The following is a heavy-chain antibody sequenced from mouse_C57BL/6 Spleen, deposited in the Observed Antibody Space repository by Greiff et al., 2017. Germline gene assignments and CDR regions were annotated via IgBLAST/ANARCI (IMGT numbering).Heavy chain of an antibody. J-gene: IGHJ4*01. CDR3: ARRAVVATGAMDY. CDR1: GYTFTDYN. Sequence: VQLQQSGPELVKPGASVKMSCKASGYTFTDYNMHWVKQSHGKSLEWIGYINPNNGGTSYNQKFKGKATLTVNKSSSTAYMELRSLTSEDSAVYYCARRAVVATGAMDYWGQGTSVTVSS. V-gene: IGHV1-22*01. CDR2: INPNNGGT. D-gene: IGHD1-1*01.